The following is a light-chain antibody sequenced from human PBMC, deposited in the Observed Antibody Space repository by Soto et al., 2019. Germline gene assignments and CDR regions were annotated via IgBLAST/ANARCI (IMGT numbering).Light chain of an antibody. CDR1: QSVSSSY. CDR3: QQYGSSSIT. Sequence: EIVLTQSPGTLSFSPGERSTRSCMASQSVSSSYLAWYQQKPGQAPRLLIYGASSRATGIPDRFSGSGSGTDFTLTISRLEPEDFAVYYCQQYGSSSITFGPGTKVDIK. V-gene: IGKV3-20*01. J-gene: IGKJ3*01. CDR2: GAS.